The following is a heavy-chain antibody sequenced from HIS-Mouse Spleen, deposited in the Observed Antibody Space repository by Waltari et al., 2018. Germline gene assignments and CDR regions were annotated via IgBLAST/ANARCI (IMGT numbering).Heavy chain of an antibody. Sequence: EWLALIYWDDDKRYSPSLKSRLTITKDTSKNQVVLTVTNMDPVDTASYYCAHLTTKSTVVTPGHYFDYWGQGTLVTVSS. CDR2: IYWDDDK. J-gene: IGHJ4*02. V-gene: IGHV2-5*02. CDR3: AHLTTKSTVVTPGHYFDY. D-gene: IGHD4-17*01.